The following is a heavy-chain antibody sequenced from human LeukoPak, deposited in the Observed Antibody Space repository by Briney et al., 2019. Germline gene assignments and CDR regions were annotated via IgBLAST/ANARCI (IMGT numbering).Heavy chain of an antibody. D-gene: IGHD3-22*01. CDR1: GFTFNNYA. Sequence: PGGSLRLSCAASGFTFNNYALSWVRQAPGKGLEWVSAIHKTGDYTYYTDSVKGRFTISRDNSKNMLYLEMNSLRAEDTAVYYCAKHLGGNYFDRPFDYWGQGTLVTVSS. V-gene: IGHV3-23*01. J-gene: IGHJ4*02. CDR2: IHKTGDYT. CDR3: AKHLGGNYFDRPFDY.